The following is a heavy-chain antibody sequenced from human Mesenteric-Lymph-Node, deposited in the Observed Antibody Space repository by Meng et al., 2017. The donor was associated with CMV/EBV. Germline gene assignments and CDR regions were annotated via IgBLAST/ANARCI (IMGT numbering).Heavy chain of an antibody. CDR1: GFTFSSYS. D-gene: IGHD5-18*01. CDR2: ISSSTSYI. CDR3: ARLNSYGTYYYYGMDV. V-gene: IGHV3-21*01. J-gene: IGHJ6*02. Sequence: GESLKISCAASGFTFSSYSMNWVRQAPEKGLEWVSSISSSTSYIYYADSVKGRFTISRDNAKNSLYLQMNSLRVEDTAVYYCARLNSYGTYYYYGMDVWGQGTTVTVSS.